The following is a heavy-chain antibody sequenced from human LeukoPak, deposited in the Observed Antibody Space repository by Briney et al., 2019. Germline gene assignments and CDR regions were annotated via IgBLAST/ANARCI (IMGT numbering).Heavy chain of an antibody. J-gene: IGHJ3*02. Sequence: KPAETLFLTCAVYGGSFSGYYWSWIRQPPGRGLEWIGEINHSGSTSYNPSLKSRVTISVDTSKNQFSLKLNSVTAADTAVYYCARVSGNSAAGDAFDIWGQGTTVTVSS. D-gene: IGHD4-23*01. CDR2: INHSGST. CDR3: ARVSGNSAAGDAFDI. CDR1: GGSFSGYY. V-gene: IGHV4-34*01.